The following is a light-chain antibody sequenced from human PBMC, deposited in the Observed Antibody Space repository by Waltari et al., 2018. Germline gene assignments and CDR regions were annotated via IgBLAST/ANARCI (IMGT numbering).Light chain of an antibody. CDR3: CSYAGGSVL. J-gene: IGLJ2*01. CDR1: SSDVGGYKY. CDR2: DVN. V-gene: IGLV2-11*01. Sequence: QSALTQPRSVSGSPGQSVTISCTGTSSDVGGYKYVSWYQQHPGKAPTLRIYDVNKRPSGVPDRFSGSKSGNAASLTISGLQVEDEGDYYCCSYAGGSVLFGGGTKLTVL.